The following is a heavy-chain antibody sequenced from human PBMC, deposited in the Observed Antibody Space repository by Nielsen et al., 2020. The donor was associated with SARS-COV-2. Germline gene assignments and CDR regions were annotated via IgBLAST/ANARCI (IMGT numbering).Heavy chain of an antibody. CDR3: ARDQLYYDSGGFDY. Sequence: GGSLRLSCEASGFTLRNYGVHWVRQAPGKGLEWLAVMSYDGDSKYYADSVRGRFSISRDISKNTLYLQMNGLKLEDTAVYSCARDQLYYDSGGFDYWGQGTPVTVSS. J-gene: IGHJ4*02. CDR1: GFTLRNYG. D-gene: IGHD3-10*01. V-gene: IGHV3-30*03. CDR2: MSYDGDSK.